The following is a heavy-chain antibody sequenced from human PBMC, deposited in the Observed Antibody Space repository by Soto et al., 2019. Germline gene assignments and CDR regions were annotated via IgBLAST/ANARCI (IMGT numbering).Heavy chain of an antibody. D-gene: IGHD3-10*01. V-gene: IGHV3-30-3*01. CDR3: ARDLYRYGSGSYSAGFDY. CDR2: ISYDGSNK. Sequence: GGSLRLSCAASGFTFSSYAMHWVRQAPGKGLEWVAVISYDGSNKYYADSVKGRFTISRDNSKNTLYLQMNSLRAEDTAVYYCARDLYRYGSGSYSAGFDYWGQGTLVTVSS. CDR1: GFTFSSYA. J-gene: IGHJ4*02.